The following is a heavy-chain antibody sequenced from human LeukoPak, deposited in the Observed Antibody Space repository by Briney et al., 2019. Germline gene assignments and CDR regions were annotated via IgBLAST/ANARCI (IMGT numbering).Heavy chain of an antibody. CDR1: GFTFSSYA. D-gene: IGHD6-13*01. CDR3: AKTWGEWQQLGYNWFDP. CDR2: ISGSGGST. J-gene: IGHJ5*02. Sequence: GGSLRLSCAASGFTFSSYAMSWVRQAPGKGLEWVSAISGSGGSTYYADSVKGRFTISRDNSKNTLYLQTNSLRAEDTAVYYCAKTWGEWQQLGYNWFDPWGQGTLVTVSS. V-gene: IGHV3-23*01.